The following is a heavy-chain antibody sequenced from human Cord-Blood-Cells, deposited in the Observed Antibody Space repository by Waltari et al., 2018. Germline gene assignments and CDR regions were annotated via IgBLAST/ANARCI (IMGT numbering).Heavy chain of an antibody. CDR1: GGTFSSYA. CDR2: IIPILGTA. V-gene: IGHV1-69*01. J-gene: IGHJ6*02. D-gene: IGHD3-22*01. Sequence: QVQLVQSGAEVKKPGSSVKVSCKASGGTFSSYAISWVRQAPGQGLEWMGGIIPILGTANYAQKFKGRVTITADESTSTAYMELSSLRSEDTAVYYCASHYDSSGYYYYYGMDVWGQGTTVTVSS. CDR3: ASHYDSSGYYYYYGMDV.